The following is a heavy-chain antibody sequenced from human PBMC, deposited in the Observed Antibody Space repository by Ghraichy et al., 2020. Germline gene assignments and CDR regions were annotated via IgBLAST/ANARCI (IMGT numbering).Heavy chain of an antibody. V-gene: IGHV1-69*13. D-gene: IGHD5-18*01. CDR3: ARGMGSYGLYYFDQ. J-gene: IGHJ4*02. CDR1: GGSFNSYV. CDR2: ITPMSGTS. Sequence: SVKVSCKASGGSFNSYVFSWVRQAPGQGLEWMGGITPMSGTSDYAQTFQGRVTITAVESTSTVYMDLSSLRSEDTAVYYCARGMGSYGLYYFDQWGQGTLVTVSS.